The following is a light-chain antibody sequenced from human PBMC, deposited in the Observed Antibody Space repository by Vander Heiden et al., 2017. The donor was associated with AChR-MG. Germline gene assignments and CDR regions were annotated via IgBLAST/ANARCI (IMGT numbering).Light chain of an antibody. CDR1: SSNIGAGYD. J-gene: IGLJ2*01. CDR2: GNS. Sequence: QSVLTQPPSVSGAPGQRVTISCTGISSNIGAGYDVPWDQQLPGTAPKILIYGNSNRPSGVPDRFSGSKSGTSASLAITGLQAEDEADYYCQSYDSSRSALVFGGGTKLTVL. CDR3: QSYDSSRSALV. V-gene: IGLV1-40*01.